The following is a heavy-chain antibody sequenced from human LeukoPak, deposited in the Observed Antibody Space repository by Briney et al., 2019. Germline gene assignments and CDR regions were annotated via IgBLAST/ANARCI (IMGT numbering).Heavy chain of an antibody. D-gene: IGHD2-15*01. V-gene: IGHV1-2*06. CDR3: ARDPYCSGGSCYSDGWFDP. CDR2: INPNSGGT. CDR1: GYTFTSYG. Sequence: ASVKVSCKASGYTFTSYGISWVRQAPGQGLEWMGRINPNSGGTIYAQKFQGRVTMTRDTSISTAYMELSRLRSDDTAVYYCARDPYCSGGSCYSDGWFDPWGQGTLVTVSS. J-gene: IGHJ5*02.